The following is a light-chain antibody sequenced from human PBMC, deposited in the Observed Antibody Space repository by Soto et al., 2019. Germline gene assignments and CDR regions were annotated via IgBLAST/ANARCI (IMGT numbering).Light chain of an antibody. CDR2: GAS. CDR3: QQYCSSPPST. V-gene: IGKV3-20*01. CDR1: QSGSSSY. J-gene: IGKJ5*01. Sequence: EIVLTQSPGTLSLSPGERATLSCRASQSGSSSYLAWYQQKPGQAPELLIYGASSRATGIPATFSGSGSVTDFTLAIRRLEAEDFAVYYCQQYCSSPPSTVGQGTRLV.